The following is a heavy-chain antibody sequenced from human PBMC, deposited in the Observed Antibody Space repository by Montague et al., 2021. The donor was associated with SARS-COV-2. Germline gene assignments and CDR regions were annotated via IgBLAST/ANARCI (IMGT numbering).Heavy chain of an antibody. V-gene: IGHV4-59*01. CDR2: RYSSCGT. CDR3: AREGSGRGYYYYGMDV. J-gene: IGHJ6*02. CDR1: VHSISRYY. D-gene: IGHD3-10*01. Sequence: SETLSLTCAVAVHSISRYYWARIRQPPVWSLVSLGYRYSSCGTNYNPSLKSRVTISVDTSKNQFSLKLSSVTAADTAVYYCAREGSGRGYYYYGMDVWGQGTTVTVSS.